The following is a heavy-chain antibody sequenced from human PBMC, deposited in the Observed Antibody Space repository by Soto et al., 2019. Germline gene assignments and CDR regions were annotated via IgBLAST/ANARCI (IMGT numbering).Heavy chain of an antibody. CDR3: ARGHMPYYYYYMDV. CDR1: GFTFSSYS. V-gene: IGHV3-48*01. Sequence: GGSLRLSCAASGFTFSSYSMNWVRQAPGKGLEWVSYISSGSAIYYADSVKGRFTLSRDNAKSSLYLQMSSLRAEDTAVYYCARGHMPYYYYYMDVWGKGTTVTVSS. CDR2: ISSGSAI. D-gene: IGHD2-2*01. J-gene: IGHJ6*03.